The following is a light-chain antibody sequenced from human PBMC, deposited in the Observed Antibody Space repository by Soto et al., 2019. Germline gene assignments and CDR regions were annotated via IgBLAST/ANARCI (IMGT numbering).Light chain of an antibody. CDR2: AAS. CDR3: QQLNNYPFT. V-gene: IGKV1-9*01. CDR1: QGISSY. Sequence: DIQLTQSPSFLSASVGDRVTITCRASQGISSYLARYQQKPGKAPNLLIYAASTLQSGVPSRFSGSGSGTEFTLTISSLQPDDSATYYCQQLNNYPFTFGPGTKVDIK. J-gene: IGKJ3*01.